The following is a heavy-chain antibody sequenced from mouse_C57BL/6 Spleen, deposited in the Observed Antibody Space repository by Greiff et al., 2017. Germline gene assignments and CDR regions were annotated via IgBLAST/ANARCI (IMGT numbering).Heavy chain of an antibody. J-gene: IGHJ4*01. CDR3: ARRRSLAYYSNYDYAMDY. CDR2: INPYNGDT. D-gene: IGHD2-5*01. V-gene: IGHV1-20*01. Sequence: DVKLQESGPELVKPGDSVKISCKASGYSFTGYFMNWVMQSHGKSLEWIGRINPYNGDTFYNQKFKGKATLTVDKSSSTAHMELRSLTSEDSAVYYCARRRSLAYYSNYDYAMDYWGQGTSVTVSS. CDR1: GYSFTGYF.